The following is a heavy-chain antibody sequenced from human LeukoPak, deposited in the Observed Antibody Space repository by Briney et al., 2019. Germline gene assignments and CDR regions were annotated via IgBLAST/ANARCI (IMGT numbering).Heavy chain of an antibody. CDR1: GFTFSSYA. V-gene: IGHV3-48*03. CDR3: ATGKLDPKDY. J-gene: IGHJ4*02. Sequence: GGSLRLSCAASGFTFSSYAMTWVRQAPGKGLEWVSFIGTNDTTIYYADSAKGRFTISRDNAKNALNLQMNSLRAEDTAVYYCATGKLDPKDYWGQGTLVTVSS. CDR2: IGTNDTTI. D-gene: IGHD1-1*01.